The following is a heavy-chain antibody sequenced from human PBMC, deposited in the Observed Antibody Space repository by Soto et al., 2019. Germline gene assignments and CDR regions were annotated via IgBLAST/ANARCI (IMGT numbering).Heavy chain of an antibody. V-gene: IGHV4-34*01. J-gene: IGHJ6*02. CDR3: ARVVDGGSSTSCYRPVMDV. Sequence: SETLSLTCAVYGGSFSGYYWSWIRQPPGKGLEWIGEINHSGSTNYNPSLKSRVTISVDTSKTQFSLKLSSVTAADTAVYYCARVVDGGSSTSCYRPVMDVWGQGTMVTVSS. CDR2: INHSGST. D-gene: IGHD2-2*01. CDR1: GGSFSGYY.